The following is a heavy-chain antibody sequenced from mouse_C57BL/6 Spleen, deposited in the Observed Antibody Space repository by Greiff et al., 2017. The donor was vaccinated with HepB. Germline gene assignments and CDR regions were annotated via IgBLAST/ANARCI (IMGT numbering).Heavy chain of an antibody. CDR2: IRLKSDNYAT. J-gene: IGHJ3*01. CDR1: GFTFSNYW. V-gene: IGHV6-3*01. CDR3: TSLYGNYAWFAY. D-gene: IGHD2-1*01. Sequence: EVQRVESGGGLVQPGGSMKLSCVASGFTFSNYWMNWVRQSPEKGLEWVAQIRLKSDNYATHYAESVKGRFTISRDESKSSVYLQMNNLRAEDTGIYYCTSLYGNYAWFAYWGQGTLVTVSA.